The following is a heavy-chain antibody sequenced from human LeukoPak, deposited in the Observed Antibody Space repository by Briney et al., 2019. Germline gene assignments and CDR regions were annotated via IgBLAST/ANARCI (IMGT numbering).Heavy chain of an antibody. CDR1: GFAYSTTW. CDR3: ASSYLKH. J-gene: IGHJ1*01. V-gene: IGHV3-7*01. Sequence: GGSLRLSCVASGFAYSTTWMNWVRQAPGKGLEWVANIGQGERQMNYADSVKGRFSISRDNARNSLFLQLNSLRAEDTAVYYCASSYLKHWGQGNLVTVSS. CDR2: IGQGERQM.